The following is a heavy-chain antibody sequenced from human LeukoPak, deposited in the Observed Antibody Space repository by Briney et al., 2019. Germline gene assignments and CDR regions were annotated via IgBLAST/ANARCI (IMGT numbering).Heavy chain of an antibody. CDR1: GGSFSGYY. Sequence: SETLSLTCAVYGGSFSGYYWSWIRQPPGKGLEWIGEINHSGSTNYNPSLKSRVTISVDTSKNQFSLKLSSVTAADTAVYYCARVRAAAGSTYYFDYWGQGTLVTVSS. CDR2: INHSGST. D-gene: IGHD6-13*01. V-gene: IGHV4-34*01. J-gene: IGHJ4*02. CDR3: ARVRAAAGSTYYFDY.